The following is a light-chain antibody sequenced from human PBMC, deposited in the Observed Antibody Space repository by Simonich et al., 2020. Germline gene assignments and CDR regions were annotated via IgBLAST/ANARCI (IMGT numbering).Light chain of an antibody. J-gene: IGKJ4*01. V-gene: IGKV1-33*01. CDR2: DAS. Sequence: DIQMTQSPSSLSASVGDRVTITCQARQDISNYLNWYQTKPGKAPKLLIYDASNLETGVPSRFSGSGSGTDFTFTISSLQPEDIATYYCQQYDNLGLTFGGGTKVEIK. CDR1: QDISNY. CDR3: QQYDNLGLT.